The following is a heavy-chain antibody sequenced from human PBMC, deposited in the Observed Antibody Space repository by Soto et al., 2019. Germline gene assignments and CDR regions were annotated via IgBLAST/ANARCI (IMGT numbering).Heavy chain of an antibody. J-gene: IGHJ4*02. CDR3: TSTVSDYGDDY. Sequence: GGSLRLSCAASGFTFSSYAMHWVRQAPGKGLEWVAVISYDGSNKYYADSVKGRFTISRDNSKNTLYLQMNSLRAEDTAVYYCTSTVSDYGDDYWGQGTLVTVSS. CDR2: ISYDGSNK. CDR1: GFTFSSYA. V-gene: IGHV3-30-3*01. D-gene: IGHD4-17*01.